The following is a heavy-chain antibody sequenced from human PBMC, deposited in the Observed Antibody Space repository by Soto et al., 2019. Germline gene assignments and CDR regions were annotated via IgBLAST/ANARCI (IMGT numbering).Heavy chain of an antibody. J-gene: IGHJ4*02. V-gene: IGHV1-46*03. CDR3: ASGEDYYGSGSYYNGDY. CDR2: INPSGGST. CDR1: GYTFTSYY. D-gene: IGHD3-10*01. Sequence: ASVKVSCKASGYTFTSYYMHWVRQAPGQGLEWMGIINPSGGSTSYAQKFQGRVTMTRETSTSTVYMELSSLRSEDTAVYYCASGEDYYGSGSYYNGDYWGQGTLVTVSS.